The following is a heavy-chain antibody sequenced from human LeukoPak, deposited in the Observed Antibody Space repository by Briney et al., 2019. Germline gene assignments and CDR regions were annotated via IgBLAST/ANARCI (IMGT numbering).Heavy chain of an antibody. CDR1: GGSFSGYY. D-gene: IGHD2-15*01. J-gene: IGHJ4*02. V-gene: IGHV4-34*01. CDR2: INHSGST. Sequence: PSETLSLTCAVYGGSFSGYYWSWIRQPPGKGLEWIGEINHSGSTNYNPSLKSRVTISVDTSKNQFSLKLSSVTAAGTAVYYCARVRGIVVVVAAKLGGHYFDYWGQGTLVTVSS. CDR3: ARVRGIVVVVAAKLGGHYFDY.